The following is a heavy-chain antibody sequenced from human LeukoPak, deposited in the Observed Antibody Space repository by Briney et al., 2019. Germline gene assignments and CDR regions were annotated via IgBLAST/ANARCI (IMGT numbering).Heavy chain of an antibody. CDR2: LYYSGST. J-gene: IGHJ4*02. CDR1: GGSISSSSYY. CDR3: AGIPNCSSTSCSPQWFDY. D-gene: IGHD2-2*01. V-gene: IGHV4-39*01. Sequence: SETLSLTCTVSGGSISSSSYYWRWIRQPPRKGQDWIGSLYYSGSTYYDPPLKTPVTISVDTSKNQFSLKLSSVTAADTAVYYCAGIPNCSSTSCSPQWFDYWGQGTLVTVSS.